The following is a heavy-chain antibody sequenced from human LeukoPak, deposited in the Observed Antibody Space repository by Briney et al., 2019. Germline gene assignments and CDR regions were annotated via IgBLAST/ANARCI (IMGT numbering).Heavy chain of an antibody. J-gene: IGHJ4*02. CDR1: EFTFNRYW. Sequence: GGSLRLSCAASEFTFNRYWMHWVRQAPGKGLVWVSRINIDGSSTTYADSVKGRFTVSRDNTKNTLYLQMNSLRADDTAIYYCTKRGPTGTNDYWGQGTLVTVSS. CDR3: TKRGPTGTNDY. CDR2: INIDGSST. D-gene: IGHD1-7*01. V-gene: IGHV3-74*01.